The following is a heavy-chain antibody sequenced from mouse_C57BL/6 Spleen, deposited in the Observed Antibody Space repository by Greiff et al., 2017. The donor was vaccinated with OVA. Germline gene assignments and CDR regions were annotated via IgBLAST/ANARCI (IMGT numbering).Heavy chain of an antibody. CDR3: SRNLLSGVYAMDY. J-gene: IGHJ4*01. Sequence: EVQLQQSGPVLVKPGASVKMSCKASGYTFTDYYMNWVKQSHGKSLEWIGVINPYNGGTSYNQKFKGKATLTVDKSSSTAYMELNSLTSEDSAVYYCSRNLLSGVYAMDYWGQGTSVTVSS. V-gene: IGHV1-19*01. CDR2: INPYNGGT. D-gene: IGHD2-10*01. CDR1: GYTFTDYY.